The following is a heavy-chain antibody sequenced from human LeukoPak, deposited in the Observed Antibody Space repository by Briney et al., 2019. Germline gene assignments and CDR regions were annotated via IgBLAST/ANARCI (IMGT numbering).Heavy chain of an antibody. Sequence: GGSLRLSCAASGFTFSSYWMHWVRQAPGKGLVWVSRINTDGSSTSYADSVKGRFTISRDNAKNTLYLQMNSLRAEDTAVYYCARARDCSSTSCYSDCWGQGTLVTVSS. CDR1: GFTFSSYW. D-gene: IGHD2-2*01. J-gene: IGHJ4*02. CDR2: INTDGSST. V-gene: IGHV3-74*01. CDR3: ARARDCSSTSCYSDC.